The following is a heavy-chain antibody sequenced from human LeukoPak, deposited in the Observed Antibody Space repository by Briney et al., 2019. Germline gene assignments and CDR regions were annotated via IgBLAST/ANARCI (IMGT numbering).Heavy chain of an antibody. J-gene: IGHJ4*02. CDR3: ARGSDFDY. CDR2: ISSSSSTI. CDR1: GFTFSSYS. Sequence: GGSLRLSCAASGFTFSSYSTNWVRQAPGKGLEWVSCISSSSSTIYYADSVKGRFTISRDNAKNSLYLQMNSLRAEDTAVYYCARGSDFDYWGQGTLVTVSS. V-gene: IGHV3-48*01.